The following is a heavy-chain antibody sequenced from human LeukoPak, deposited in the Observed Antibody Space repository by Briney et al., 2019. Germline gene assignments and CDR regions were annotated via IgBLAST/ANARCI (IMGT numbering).Heavy chain of an antibody. V-gene: IGHV3-23*01. Sequence: GGSLRLSCAASGFTFSSYAMSWVRQAPGKGLEWVSAISGSGGSTYYADSVKGRFTISRDNSKNTLYLQMNSLRAEDTAVYYCAKTACYYDSSGNAETPHFDYWGQGTLVTVSS. D-gene: IGHD3-22*01. J-gene: IGHJ4*02. CDR1: GFTFSSYA. CDR2: ISGSGGST. CDR3: AKTACYYDSSGNAETPHFDY.